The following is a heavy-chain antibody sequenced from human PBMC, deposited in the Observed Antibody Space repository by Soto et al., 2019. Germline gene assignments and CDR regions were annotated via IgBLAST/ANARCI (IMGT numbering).Heavy chain of an antibody. D-gene: IGHD3-3*01. CDR3: ARLGGYYDFWSGYYNGGVDAFDI. J-gene: IGHJ3*02. CDR2: IYYSGST. CDR1: GGSFSSYY. Sequence: SSETLSLTCAVYGGSFSSYYWSWIRQPPGKGLEWIGYIYYSGSTNYNPSLKSRVTISVDTSKNQFSLKLSSVTAADTAVYYCARLGGYYDFWSGYYNGGVDAFDIWGQGTMVTVSS. V-gene: IGHV4-59*08.